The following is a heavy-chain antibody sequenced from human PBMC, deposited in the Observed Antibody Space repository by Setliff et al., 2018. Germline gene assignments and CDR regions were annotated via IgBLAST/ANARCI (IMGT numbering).Heavy chain of an antibody. CDR2: IYYSGST. J-gene: IGHJ4*02. CDR1: GGSISSSSYY. V-gene: IGHV4-39*01. CDR3: ARLRGYSSGWYFDY. D-gene: IGHD6-19*01. Sequence: SETLSLTCTVSGGSISSSSYYWGWIRQPPGKGLEWIGSIYYSGSTYYNPSLKSRVTISVDTSKNQFSPKLSSVTAADTAVYYCARLRGYSSGWYFDYWGQGTLVTVSS.